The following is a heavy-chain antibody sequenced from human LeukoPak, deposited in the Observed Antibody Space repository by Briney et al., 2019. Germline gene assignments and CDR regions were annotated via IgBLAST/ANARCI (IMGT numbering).Heavy chain of an antibody. J-gene: IGHJ6*02. CDR1: GFTFDDYT. CDR2: ISWNGGST. V-gene: IGHV3-43*01. D-gene: IGHD3-10*01. Sequence: GGSLRLSCAASGFTFDDYTMHWVRQAPGKGLEWVSLISWNGGSTYYADSVKGRFTISRDNSKNSLYLQMNSLRTEDTALYYCAKDIGPCSYYYASGVDVWGQGTTVTVSS. CDR3: AKDIGPCSYYYASGVDV.